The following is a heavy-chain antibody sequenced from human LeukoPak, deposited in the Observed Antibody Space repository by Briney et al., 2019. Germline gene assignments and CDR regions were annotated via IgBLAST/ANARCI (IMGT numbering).Heavy chain of an antibody. J-gene: IGHJ4*02. CDR3: ARVLTVAGLADFDY. Sequence: SQTLSLTCAISGDSVSSNSAAWNWIRQSPSRGLEWLGRTYYRYKWYNDYAVSVKSRITINPDTSKNQFSLQLSSVTPEDTAVYYCARVLTVAGLADFDYWGQGTLVTVSS. CDR2: TYYRYKWYN. CDR1: GDSVSSNSAA. V-gene: IGHV6-1*01. D-gene: IGHD6-19*01.